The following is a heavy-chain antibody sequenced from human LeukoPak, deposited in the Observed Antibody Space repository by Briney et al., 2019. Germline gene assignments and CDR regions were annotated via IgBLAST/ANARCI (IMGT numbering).Heavy chain of an antibody. CDR3: ARDEVSVAGTGIDY. CDR1: GFTFSNYA. J-gene: IGHJ4*02. CDR2: INDSGGST. D-gene: IGHD6-13*01. Sequence: PGGSLRLSCAASGFTFSNYAMSWVRQAPGKGLEWVSAINDSGGSTYYADSVKGRFTISRDNSKNTLYLQMNSLRAEDTAVYYCARDEVSVAGTGIDYWGQGTLVTVSS. V-gene: IGHV3-23*01.